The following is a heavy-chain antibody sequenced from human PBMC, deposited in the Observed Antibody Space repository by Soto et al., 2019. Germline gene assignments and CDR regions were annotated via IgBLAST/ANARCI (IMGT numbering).Heavy chain of an antibody. CDR1: GGSISSCDYY. V-gene: IGHV4-30-4*01. CDR2: IYYSGST. CDR3: AREAPSPYCGGDCYSYYFDY. D-gene: IGHD2-21*02. J-gene: IGHJ4*02. Sequence: SETLSLTCTVSGGSISSCDYYWSWIRQPPGKGLEWIGYIYYSGSTYYNPSLKSRVTISVDTSKNQFSLKLSSVTAADTAVYYCAREAPSPYCGGDCYSYYFDYWGQGTLVTVSS.